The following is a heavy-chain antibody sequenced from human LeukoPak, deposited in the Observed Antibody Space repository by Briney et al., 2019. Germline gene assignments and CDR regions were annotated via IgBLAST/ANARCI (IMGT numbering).Heavy chain of an antibody. CDR1: GYTLTELS. J-gene: IGHJ5*02. D-gene: IGHD6-13*01. V-gene: IGHV1-24*01. CDR2: FDPEDGET. Sequence: ASVKVSCKVSGYTLTELSMHWVRQAPGKGLEWMGGFDPEDGETIYAQKFQGRVTMTEDTSTDTAYMELSSLRSEDTAVYYCATGPRIAAAGTVWFDPWGQGTLVTVSS. CDR3: ATGPRIAAAGTVWFDP.